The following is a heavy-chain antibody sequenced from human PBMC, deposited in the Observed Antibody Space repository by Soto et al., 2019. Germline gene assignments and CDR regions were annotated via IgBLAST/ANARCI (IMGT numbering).Heavy chain of an antibody. CDR1: GGSFSGYY. J-gene: IGHJ4*02. CDR3: ARDRSNWNDVSGPTDY. CDR2: INHSGST. V-gene: IGHV4-34*01. Sequence: SETLSLTCAVYGGSFSGYYWSWIRQPPGKGLEWIGEINHSGSTNYNPSLKSRVTISVDTSKNQFSLKLSSVTAADTAVYYCARDRSNWNDVSGPTDYWGQGTLVTVSS. D-gene: IGHD1-1*01.